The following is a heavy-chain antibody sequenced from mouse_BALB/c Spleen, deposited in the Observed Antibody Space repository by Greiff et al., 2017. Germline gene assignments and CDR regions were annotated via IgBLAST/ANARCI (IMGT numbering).Heavy chain of an antibody. Sequence: VQLQQSGPELVKPGASVKISCKASGYSFTGYYMHWVKQSHVKSLEWIGRINPYNGATSYNQNFKDKASLTVDKSSSTAYMELHSLTSEDSAVYYCARSGEVRRSYAMDYWGQGTSVTVSS. CDR2: INPYNGAT. J-gene: IGHJ4*01. CDR3: ARSGEVRRSYAMDY. V-gene: IGHV1-31*01. D-gene: IGHD2-14*01. CDR1: GYSFTGYY.